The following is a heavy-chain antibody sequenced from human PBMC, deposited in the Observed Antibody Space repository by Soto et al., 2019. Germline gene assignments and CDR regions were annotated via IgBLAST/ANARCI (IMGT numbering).Heavy chain of an antibody. CDR2: ISAYNGNT. CDR1: GYTFTSYC. V-gene: IGHV1-18*04. CDR3: ARGRMVRGVIITFGWFDP. Sequence: ASVKVSCKASGYTFTSYCISWVRQAPGQGLEWMGWISAYNGNTNYAQKLQGRVTMTTDTSTSTAYMELRSLRSDDTAVYYCARGRMVRGVIITFGWFDPWGQGTRVTVFS. D-gene: IGHD3-10*01. J-gene: IGHJ5*02.